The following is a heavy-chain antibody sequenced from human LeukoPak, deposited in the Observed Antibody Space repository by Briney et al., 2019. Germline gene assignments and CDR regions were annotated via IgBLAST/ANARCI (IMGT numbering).Heavy chain of an antibody. J-gene: IGHJ4*02. CDR2: IYYSGST. CDR1: GVSISSYD. V-gene: IGHV4-59*01. CDR3: AREENAVFDY. D-gene: IGHD2-2*01. Sequence: PSETLSLTCTVSGVSISSYDWSWVRQAPGKGLEWVGYIYYSGSTNYNPSLKSRVTISVDTSKNQFSLKLSSVTAADTAVYYCAREENAVFDYWGQGTLVTVSS.